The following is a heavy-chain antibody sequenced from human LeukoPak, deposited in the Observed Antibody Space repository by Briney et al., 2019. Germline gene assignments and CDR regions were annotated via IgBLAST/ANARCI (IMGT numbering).Heavy chain of an antibody. V-gene: IGHV3-7*01. CDR1: GFTFSASW. CDR2: INQDGSEK. J-gene: IGHJ4*02. CDR3: ARGDRGFDY. Sequence: GGSLRLSCAASGFTFSASWMTWVRQAPGKGLEWVTNINQDGSEKYYVDSVKGRFTISRDNARNALYLHMNSLRTEDTAVYYCARGDRGFDYWGQGTLVTVSS.